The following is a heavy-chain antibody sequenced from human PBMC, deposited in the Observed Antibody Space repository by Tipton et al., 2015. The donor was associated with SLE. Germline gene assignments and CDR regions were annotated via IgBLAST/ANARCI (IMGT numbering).Heavy chain of an antibody. J-gene: IGHJ4*02. V-gene: IGHV4-38-2*01. CDR3: ARLYSGYDNLLYYFDY. Sequence: TLSLTCAVSGYSISSGYYWGWIRQPPGKGLEWIGSIYHSGSTYYNPSLKSRVTISVDTSKNQFSLKLSSVTAADTAVYYCARLYSGYDNLLYYFDYWGQGTLVTVSS. CDR1: GYSISSGYY. D-gene: IGHD5-12*01. CDR2: IYHSGST.